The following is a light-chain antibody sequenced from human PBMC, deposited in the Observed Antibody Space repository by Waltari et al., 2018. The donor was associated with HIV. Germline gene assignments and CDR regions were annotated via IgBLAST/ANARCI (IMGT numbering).Light chain of an antibody. CDR2: GAS. Sequence: MTQSPATLSVSAGGGATLSCRASQDIRKNLAWYQQGPGQSPRLLLDGASTRASGIAARFNGTGSGTDFTHTINNLQSEDFAIYYCGQYEHWPPFTFGGGTKV. V-gene: IGKV3D-15*01. CDR3: GQYEHWPPFT. J-gene: IGKJ4*01. CDR1: QDIRKN.